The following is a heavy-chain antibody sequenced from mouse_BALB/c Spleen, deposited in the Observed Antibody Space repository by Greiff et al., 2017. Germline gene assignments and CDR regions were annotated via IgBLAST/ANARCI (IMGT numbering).Heavy chain of an antibody. Sequence: EVQLVETGGGLVQPKGSLKLSCAASGFTFNTNAMNWVRQAPGKGLEWVARIRSKSNNYATYYADSVKDRFTISRDDSQSMLYQQMNNLKTEDTAMYYCVRDRSRDYGNYAWFAYWGQGTLVTVSA. CDR2: IRSKSNNYAT. CDR3: VRDRSRDYGNYAWFAY. V-gene: IGHV10S3*01. CDR1: GFTFNTNA. J-gene: IGHJ3*01. D-gene: IGHD2-1*01.